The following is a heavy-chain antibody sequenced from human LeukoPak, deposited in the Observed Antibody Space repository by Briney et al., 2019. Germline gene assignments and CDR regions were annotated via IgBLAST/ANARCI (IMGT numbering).Heavy chain of an antibody. CDR2: IYYSGST. V-gene: IGHV4-39*01. J-gene: IGHJ4*02. D-gene: IGHD4-11*01. Sequence: SETLSLTCTVSGGSVSSGRDYWGWIRQPPGKGLEWIGSIYYSGSTYYKPSLKSRVTMSVDTSKNQFSLKLSSVTAADTAVYYCARPQRYSNYALDYWGQGTLVTVSS. CDR1: GGSVSSGRDY. CDR3: ARPQRYSNYALDY.